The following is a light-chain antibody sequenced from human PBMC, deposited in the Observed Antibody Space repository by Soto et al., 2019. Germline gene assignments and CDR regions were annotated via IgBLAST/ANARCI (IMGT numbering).Light chain of an antibody. J-gene: IGLJ1*01. CDR3: CSYTSSSTA. CDR2: DVT. Sequence: QSALAQPRSVSGSPGQSVTISCTGTSSDVGGYDYVSWYQQHPGKAPKLMIYDVTKRPSGVPDRFSGSRSGNTASLTISGLQAEDDADYYCCSYTSSSTAFGTGTKVTV. V-gene: IGLV2-11*01. CDR1: SSDVGGYDY.